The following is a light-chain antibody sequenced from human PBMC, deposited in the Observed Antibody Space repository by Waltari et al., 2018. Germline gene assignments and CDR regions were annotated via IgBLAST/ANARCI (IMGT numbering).Light chain of an antibody. V-gene: IGKV1-12*01. Sequence: DIQMTQSPSSVSASVGDRVSITCRASQGVSNWLAWYQQKPGKAPKLRSYAASSLQSGVPSRFSGSGSGTEFTLTISSLQPEDFATYYCQQANSFPITFGQGTRLEIK. CDR1: QGVSNW. J-gene: IGKJ5*01. CDR3: QQANSFPIT. CDR2: AAS.